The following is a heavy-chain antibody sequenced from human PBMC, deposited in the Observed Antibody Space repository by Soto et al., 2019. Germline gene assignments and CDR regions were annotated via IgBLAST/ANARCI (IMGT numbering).Heavy chain of an antibody. CDR3: ASLRLTGYSYGHGVDY. Sequence: LSLTCAVYGGSFSGYYWSWIRQPPGKGLEWIGEINHSGSTNYNPSLKSRVTISVDTSKNQFSLKLSSVTAADTAVYYCASLRLTGYSYGHGVDYWGQGTLVTVSS. D-gene: IGHD5-18*01. CDR2: INHSGST. J-gene: IGHJ4*02. V-gene: IGHV4-34*01. CDR1: GGSFSGYY.